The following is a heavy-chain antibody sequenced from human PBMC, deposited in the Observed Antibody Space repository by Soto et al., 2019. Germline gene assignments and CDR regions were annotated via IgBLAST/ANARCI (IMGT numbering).Heavy chain of an antibody. CDR3: TRRVRSTGLLDY. D-gene: IGHD4-4*01. CDR1: GTSISGTSSF. Sequence: PSETLSLTCTVSGTSISGTSSFWAWIRQPPGKNLEWIGSVYYTGSTYYNSSLKSRVSISIDTSKNQFSLSLNSVTAADTAVYYCTRRVRSTGLLDYWGQGALLTVSS. CDR2: VYYTGST. J-gene: IGHJ4*02. V-gene: IGHV4-39*01.